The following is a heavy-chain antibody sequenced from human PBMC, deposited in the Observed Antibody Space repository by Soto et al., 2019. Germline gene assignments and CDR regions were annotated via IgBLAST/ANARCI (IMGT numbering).Heavy chain of an antibody. V-gene: IGHV4-31*03. J-gene: IGHJ5*02. CDR3: ARATAPGWFDP. D-gene: IGHD1-1*01. CDR1: VASISTGGYY. CDR2: IYHSGTT. Sequence: QVRLQESGPGLVKPSQTLSLTCIVSVASISTGGYYWSWIRQHPGKGLELIGYIYHSGTTYYNPSCESRLSISAVSSKTLLSLNLTSVTAADTAIYYCARATAPGWFDPWGQGTLVTVSS.